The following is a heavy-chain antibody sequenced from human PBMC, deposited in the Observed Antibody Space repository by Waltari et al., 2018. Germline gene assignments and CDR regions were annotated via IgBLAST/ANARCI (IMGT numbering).Heavy chain of an antibody. V-gene: IGHV3-74*01. J-gene: IGHJ3*01. CDR3: AREIANRRQYDAFDL. D-gene: IGHD4-4*01. Sequence: EVQLVESGGGLVQPGGSLRLSCAASEFTFSSHWMHWVRQAPGKGLVWVSRIKGDGSSISYADSVKGRFTISRDNAKNTLYLQMNSLRVEDTAVYYCAREIANRRQYDAFDLWGQGTMVTVSS. CDR2: IKGDGSSI. CDR1: EFTFSSHW.